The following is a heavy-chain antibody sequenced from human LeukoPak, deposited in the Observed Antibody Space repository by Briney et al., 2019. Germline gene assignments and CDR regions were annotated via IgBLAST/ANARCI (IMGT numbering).Heavy chain of an antibody. J-gene: IGHJ5*02. Sequence: ASVKGDSKASGYTVIGYYMHLVRQAPGQGLEGMGWINPNSGGTNYAQKFQGRVTMTRDTSISTAYMELSRLRSDDTAVYYCARVYGDYDWFDPWGQGTLVTVSS. V-gene: IGHV1-2*02. D-gene: IGHD4-17*01. CDR2: INPNSGGT. CDR3: ARVYGDYDWFDP. CDR1: GYTVIGYY.